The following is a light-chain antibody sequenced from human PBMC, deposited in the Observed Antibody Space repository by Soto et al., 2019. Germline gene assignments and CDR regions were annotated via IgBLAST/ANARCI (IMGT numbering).Light chain of an antibody. V-gene: IGKV3-15*01. Sequence: EIVMTQSPATLSVSPGERATLSCRASQSVNSNLAWYQQKPGQAPRLLIYGASTRATGIPARFSGSGSRTEFTLTISSLQSEDFAVYYCQQFNYWPRTFGQGTKVEIK. CDR3: QQFNYWPRT. J-gene: IGKJ1*01. CDR2: GAS. CDR1: QSVNSN.